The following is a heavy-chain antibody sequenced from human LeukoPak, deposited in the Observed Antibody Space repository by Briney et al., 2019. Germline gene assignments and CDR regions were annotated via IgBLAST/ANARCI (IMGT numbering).Heavy chain of an antibody. CDR2: IYTSGST. CDR1: GGSITSYY. J-gene: IGHJ4*02. Sequence: NPSETLSLTCSVFGGSITSYYWSWIRQAAGKGLEWIGRIYTSGSTAYNPSLKSRVTMSVDTSKNQFSLQLYSVTAADTAVYYCARSGGSGTYYDVSFDSCGAGTLVTVSS. CDR3: ARSGGSGTYYDVSFDS. V-gene: IGHV4-4*07. D-gene: IGHD1-26*01.